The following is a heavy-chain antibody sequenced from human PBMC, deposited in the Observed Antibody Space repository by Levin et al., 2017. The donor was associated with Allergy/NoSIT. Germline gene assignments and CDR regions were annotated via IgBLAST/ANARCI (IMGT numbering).Heavy chain of an antibody. CDR2: IYSGGST. CDR3: ARDLRGGEFRGTYYYYYYMDV. CDR1: GFPVSSNY. Sequence: LSLTCAASGFPVSSNYMSWVRQAPGKGLEWVSVIYSGGSTYYADSVKGRFTISRDNSKNTLYLQMNSLRAEDTAVYYCARDLRGGEFRGTYYYYYYMDVWGKGTTVTVSS. D-gene: IGHD3-10*01. J-gene: IGHJ6*03. V-gene: IGHV3-66*02.